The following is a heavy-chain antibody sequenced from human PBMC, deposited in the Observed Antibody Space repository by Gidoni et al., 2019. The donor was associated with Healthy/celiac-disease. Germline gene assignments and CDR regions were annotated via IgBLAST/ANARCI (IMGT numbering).Heavy chain of an antibody. CDR3: TTGRQQLNY. CDR2: ITSKTDGGTT. D-gene: IGHD6-13*01. J-gene: IGHJ4*02. Sequence: EVQLVESGGGLVKPGGSLSLSCEASGFTFSNAWMNWVRQAPGKGLEWVGRITSKTDGGTTDYAAPVKGRFTISRDDSKNTLYLQMNSLKTEDTAVYYCTTGRQQLNYWGQGTLVTVSS. CDR1: GFTFSNAW. V-gene: IGHV3-15*07.